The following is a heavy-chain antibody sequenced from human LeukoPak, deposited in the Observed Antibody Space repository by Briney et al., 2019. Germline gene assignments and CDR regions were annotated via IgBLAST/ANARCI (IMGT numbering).Heavy chain of an antibody. Sequence: GESMKISCKGSEYRFASDWIGWVRQMPGKGLEWMGIIHPGDSRTRYSPSFRGHVTFSVDESISTAYLQWSSLKASDTAIYFCARHSCSGIGCHYDFWGQGTLVTVSS. CDR1: EYRFASDW. CDR2: IHPGDSRT. V-gene: IGHV5-51*01. D-gene: IGHD2-15*01. CDR3: ARHSCSGIGCHYDF. J-gene: IGHJ4*02.